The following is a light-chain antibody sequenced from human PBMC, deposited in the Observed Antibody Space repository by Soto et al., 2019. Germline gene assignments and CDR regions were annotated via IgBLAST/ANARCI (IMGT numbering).Light chain of an antibody. CDR1: QGVSRY. Sequence: EIVLTQSPATLSLSPGARDPLSCRASQGVSRYLVWYPHKPGQAPRLLIYDASSRAAGVPDRFTGSGSGTDFTLTISSLEPEDFAVYYCQQYGSPPITFGQGTRLEIK. V-gene: IGKV3-11*01. CDR3: QQYGSPPIT. CDR2: DAS. J-gene: IGKJ5*01.